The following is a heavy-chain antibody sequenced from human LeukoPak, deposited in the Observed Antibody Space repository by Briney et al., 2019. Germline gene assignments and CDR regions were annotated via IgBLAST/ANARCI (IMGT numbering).Heavy chain of an antibody. CDR1: GFTFSSYG. J-gene: IGHJ4*02. Sequence: PGGSLRLSCAASGFTFSSYGMHWVRQAPGKGLEWVAVISYDGSNKYYADSVKDRFTISRDNSKNTLYLQMNSLRAEDTAVYYCTKGLWAGVSVARDWGQGTLVTVSS. CDR2: ISYDGSNK. D-gene: IGHD3-10*01. CDR3: TKGLWAGVSVARD. V-gene: IGHV3-30*18.